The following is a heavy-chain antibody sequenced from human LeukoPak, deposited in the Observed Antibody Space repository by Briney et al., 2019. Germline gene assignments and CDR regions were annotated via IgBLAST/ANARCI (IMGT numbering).Heavy chain of an antibody. J-gene: IGHJ1*01. CDR3: ARGDYYENFQH. Sequence: ASVKVSCKSSGYTSRTYGISWMRQAPGQGLEWMGWISFHNGNTNYAQKFQGRVTITADESTSTAYMELSSLRSEDTAVYYCARGDYYENFQHWGQGTLVTVSS. D-gene: IGHD3-10*01. CDR1: GYTSRTYG. CDR2: ISFHNGNT. V-gene: IGHV1-18*01.